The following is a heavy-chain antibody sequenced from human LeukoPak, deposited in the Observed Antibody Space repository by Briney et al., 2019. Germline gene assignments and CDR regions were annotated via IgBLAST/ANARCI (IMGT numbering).Heavy chain of an antibody. CDR1: GFTFSSYE. V-gene: IGHV3-48*03. D-gene: IGHD3-10*01. CDR2: ISSSGSTI. J-gene: IGHJ4*02. CDR3: ATQPKLLWFGELFEGFDY. Sequence: GGSLRLSCAASGFTFSSYEMNWVRQAPEKGLEWLSYISSSGSTIYYADSVKGRFTISRDNAKNSLCLQMNSLRAEDTAVYYCATQPKLLWFGELFEGFDYWGQGTLVTVSS.